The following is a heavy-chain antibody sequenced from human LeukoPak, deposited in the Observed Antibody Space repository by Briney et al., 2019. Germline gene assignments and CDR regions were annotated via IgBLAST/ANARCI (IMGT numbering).Heavy chain of an antibody. V-gene: IGHV4-39*01. CDR2: IYYSGST. Sequence: SETLSLTCTVSGGSISSSTYWAWIRQPPGKGLEWIGTIYYSGSTYYNPPLKSRVTISVDTSKNHFSLRLSSVTAADTAVYYCARLVGAPQVYYFDYWGQGTLVTVSS. D-gene: IGHD3-10*01. J-gene: IGHJ4*02. CDR3: ARLVGAPQVYYFDY. CDR1: GGSISSSTY.